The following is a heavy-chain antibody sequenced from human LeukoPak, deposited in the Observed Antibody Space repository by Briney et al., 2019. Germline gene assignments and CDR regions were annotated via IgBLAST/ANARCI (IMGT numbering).Heavy chain of an antibody. CDR1: GYTFINYD. D-gene: IGHD4-17*01. CDR2: ISVDNGNT. CDR3: ARSEYGEAVDY. J-gene: IGHJ4*02. Sequence: ASVKVSCTASGYTFINYDIAWVRQAPGQGLEWMGWISVDNGNTNYAQRFQGRVTMTTDTSTSTAYMELRSLRSDDTAMYYCARSEYGEAVDYWGQGTLVTVSS. V-gene: IGHV1-18*01.